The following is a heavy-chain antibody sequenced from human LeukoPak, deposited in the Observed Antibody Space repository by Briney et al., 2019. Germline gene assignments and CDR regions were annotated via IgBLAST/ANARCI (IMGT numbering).Heavy chain of an antibody. CDR1: GHTFTRYD. CDR2: MNPDSGNT. CDR3: ARRIAAAGVGIVY. Sequence: GASVKVSCRASGHTFTRYDINWVRQATGQGLEWMGWMNPDSGNTGYAQKFQGRVTMTRNPSISTAYMELSSLTSEDTAVYYCARRIAAAGVGIVYWGQGTLVTVSS. V-gene: IGHV1-8*01. J-gene: IGHJ4*02. D-gene: IGHD6-13*01.